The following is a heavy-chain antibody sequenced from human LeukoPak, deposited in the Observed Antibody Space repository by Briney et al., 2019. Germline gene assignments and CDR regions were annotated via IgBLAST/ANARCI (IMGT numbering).Heavy chain of an antibody. Sequence: GASVKVSCKASGYTFTSYGISWVRQAPGQGLEWMGWIRAYNGNTNYAQKLQGRVTMTTDTSTSTAYMELRSLRSDDTAVYYCARDRGPSRNYYYYGMGVWGKGTTVTVSS. CDR1: GYTFTSYG. V-gene: IGHV1-18*04. D-gene: IGHD5-24*01. CDR3: ARDRGPSRNYYYYGMGV. J-gene: IGHJ6*04. CDR2: IRAYNGNT.